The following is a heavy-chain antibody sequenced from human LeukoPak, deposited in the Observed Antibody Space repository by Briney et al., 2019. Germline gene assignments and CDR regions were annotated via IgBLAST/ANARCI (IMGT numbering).Heavy chain of an antibody. J-gene: IGHJ2*01. D-gene: IGHD2-21*02. Sequence: SENLSITCTVAGGSISSRSYYLGLILQPPRNRLERLGSIYYSGSTYYNPSLKSRVTISVDTSKNQFSLKLSSVTAADTAVYYCASSVVTATWYFDLWGRGTLVTVSS. CDR3: ASSVVTATWYFDL. V-gene: IGHV4-39*01. CDR2: IYYSGST. CDR1: GGSISSRSYY.